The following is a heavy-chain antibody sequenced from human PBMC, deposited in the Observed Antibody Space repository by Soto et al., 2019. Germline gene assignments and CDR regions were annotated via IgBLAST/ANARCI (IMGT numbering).Heavy chain of an antibody. J-gene: IGHJ4*02. D-gene: IGHD2-15*01. CDR3: ARESCSGGTCYFYFDY. CDR1: GFTFSNYS. V-gene: IGHV3-48*01. CDR2: ISSSSRTI. Sequence: PGGSLRLSCAASGFTFSNYSVNWVRQAPGKGLEWISYISSSSRTIYYADSVKGRFTISRDNAKNSLYLQMNSLRVEDTAVYFCARESCSGGTCYFYFDYWGQGT.